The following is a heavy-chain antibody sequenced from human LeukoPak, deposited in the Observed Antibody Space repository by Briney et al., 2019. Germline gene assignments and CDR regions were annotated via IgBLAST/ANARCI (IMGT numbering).Heavy chain of an antibody. CDR1: GFTFSNAW. Sequence: GGSLRLSCAASGFTFSNAWMSWVRQAPGKGLEWVGRIKSKTDGGTTDYAAPVKGRFTISRDDSKNTLYLQMNSLKTEDTAVYYCTTTLYYDSSFDYWGQGTLVTVSS. D-gene: IGHD3-22*01. J-gene: IGHJ4*02. CDR3: TTTLYYDSSFDY. CDR2: IKSKTDGGTT. V-gene: IGHV3-15*01.